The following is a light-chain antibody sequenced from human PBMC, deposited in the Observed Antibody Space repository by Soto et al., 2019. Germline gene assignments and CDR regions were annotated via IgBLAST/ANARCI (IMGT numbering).Light chain of an antibody. Sequence: ETGMAQSPATLSVSPGDRGALSCMSRRYVSSYLAWYQRKPGQAPWRLIYSASTRATGIPARFIGSGSATDFTLTISRLEPDDFAVYYCEQYGASPQTFGQGTKVDIK. J-gene: IGKJ1*01. CDR2: SAS. CDR1: RYVSSY. CDR3: EQYGASPQT. V-gene: IGKV3-20*01.